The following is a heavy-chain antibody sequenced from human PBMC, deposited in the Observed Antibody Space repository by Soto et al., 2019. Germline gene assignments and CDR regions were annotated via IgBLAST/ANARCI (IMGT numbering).Heavy chain of an antibody. CDR2: ISSSSSTI. CDR1: GFTFSSYS. Sequence: GGSLRLSCAASGFTFSSYSMNWVRQAPGKGLEWVSYISSSSSTIYYADSVKGRFTISRDNAKNSLYLQMNSLRAEDTAVYYCARDYSGYAKTFDYWGQGTLVTVSS. D-gene: IGHD5-12*01. CDR3: ARDYSGYAKTFDY. J-gene: IGHJ4*02. V-gene: IGHV3-48*01.